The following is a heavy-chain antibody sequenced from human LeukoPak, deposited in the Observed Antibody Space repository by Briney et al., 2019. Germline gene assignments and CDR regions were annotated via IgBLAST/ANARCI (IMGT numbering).Heavy chain of an antibody. Sequence: SETLSLTCTVSGGSISSYYWSLIRQPPGKGLEWIGYIYYSGSTNYNPSLKSRVTISVDTSKNQFSLKLSSVTAADTAVYYCASGISGYSHAFDIWGQGTMVTVSS. V-gene: IGHV4-59*01. D-gene: IGHD3-22*01. CDR1: GGSISSYY. J-gene: IGHJ3*02. CDR2: IYYSGST. CDR3: ASGISGYSHAFDI.